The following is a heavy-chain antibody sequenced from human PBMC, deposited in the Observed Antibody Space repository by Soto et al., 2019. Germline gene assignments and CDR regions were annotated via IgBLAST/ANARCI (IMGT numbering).Heavy chain of an antibody. J-gene: IGHJ4*02. Sequence: GAPVKVSFKASGGTLRGCSISWVRQAPGQGLEWMGGIIPIFGTANYAQKFQGRVTITADESTSTAYMELSSLRSEDTAVYYCAIEYSSSPPYYPIGYWGQGTLVTVSS. CDR1: GGTLRGCS. CDR3: AIEYSSSPPYYPIGY. D-gene: IGHD6-6*01. CDR2: IIPIFGTA. V-gene: IGHV1-69*13.